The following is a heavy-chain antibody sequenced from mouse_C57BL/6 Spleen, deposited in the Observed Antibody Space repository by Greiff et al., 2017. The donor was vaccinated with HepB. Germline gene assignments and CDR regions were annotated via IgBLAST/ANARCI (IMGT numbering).Heavy chain of an antibody. Sequence: VQLQQSGAELVKPGASVKLSCKASGYTFTSYWMHWVKQRPGRGLEWIGRIDPNSGGTKYNEKFKSKATLTVDKPSSTAYMQLSSLTSEDSAVYYCATSYGNYVDYAMDYWGQGTSVTVSS. CDR1: GYTFTSYW. CDR3: ATSYGNYVDYAMDY. V-gene: IGHV1-72*01. D-gene: IGHD2-1*01. J-gene: IGHJ4*01. CDR2: IDPNSGGT.